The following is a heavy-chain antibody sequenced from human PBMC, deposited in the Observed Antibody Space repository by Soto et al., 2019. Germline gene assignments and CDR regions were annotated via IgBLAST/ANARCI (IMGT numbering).Heavy chain of an antibody. Sequence: GGSLRLSCAASGFTFSRYGMHWVRQAPGKGLEWVAVIWYDGSNKNYADSVKGRFTISRDNSRNTLYLQMNSLRAEDTAVYYCAKDPPPSVAYSSGPSWFDPWGQGTLVTVSS. CDR3: AKDPPPSVAYSSGPSWFDP. J-gene: IGHJ5*02. V-gene: IGHV3-33*06. D-gene: IGHD6-19*01. CDR2: IWYDGSNK. CDR1: GFTFSRYG.